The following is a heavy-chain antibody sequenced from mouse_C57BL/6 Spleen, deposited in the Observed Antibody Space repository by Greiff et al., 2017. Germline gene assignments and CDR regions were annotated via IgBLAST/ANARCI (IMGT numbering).Heavy chain of an antibody. CDR2: IDPNSGGT. CDR1: GYTFTRYW. D-gene: IGHD1-1*01. V-gene: IGHV1-72*01. J-gene: IGHJ2*01. Sequence: QVQLQQPGAELVKPGASVKLSCKASGYTFTRYWMHWVKQRPGRGLEWIGRIDPNSGGTKYTEKFKSKATLTVDKPSSTAYMQLSSLTSEDSAVFYCARSLITTVVEDFDYWGQGTTLTVSS. CDR3: ARSLITTVVEDFDY.